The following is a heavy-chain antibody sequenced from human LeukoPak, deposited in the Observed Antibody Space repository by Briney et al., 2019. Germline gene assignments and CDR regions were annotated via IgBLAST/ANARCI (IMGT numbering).Heavy chain of an antibody. J-gene: IGHJ4*02. Sequence: GGSLRLPCAASGFTFSNYWMTWVRQAPGKGLEWVANIKQDGNEKYYVDSVKGRFTISRDSAESSLYLQMNSLRAEDTAVYYCARGLHGDHFDFWGQGTLVTVSS. V-gene: IGHV3-7*05. CDR2: IKQDGNEK. CDR1: GFTFSNYW. CDR3: ARGLHGDHFDF.